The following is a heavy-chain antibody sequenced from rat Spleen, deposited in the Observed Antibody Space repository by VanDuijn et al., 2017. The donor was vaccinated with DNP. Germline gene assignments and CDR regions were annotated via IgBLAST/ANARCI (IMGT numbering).Heavy chain of an antibody. Sequence: EVQLVESDGGLVQPGRSLKLSCVVSGFTFSDYYMAWVRQAPKKGLEWVAFISTGGGTTYYRDSVKGRFTISRDNAKSTLYLQLNSLRSEDTATYYCTSNPHVRTAAPFDYWGQGVMVTVSS. CDR3: TSNPHVRTAAPFDY. CDR1: GFTFSDYY. V-gene: IGHV5-27*01. J-gene: IGHJ2*01. CDR2: ISTGGGTT. D-gene: IGHD3-8*01.